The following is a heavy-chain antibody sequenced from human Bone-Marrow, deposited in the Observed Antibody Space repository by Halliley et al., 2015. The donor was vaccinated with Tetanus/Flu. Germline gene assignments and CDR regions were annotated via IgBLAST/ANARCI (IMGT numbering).Heavy chain of an antibody. D-gene: IGHD2-15*01. Sequence: SLRLSCAASGFTFRNYGMHWVRQAPGKGLEWVAVISWDGSAIYYADSVKGRLTISRDNSKNSLFLQMNSLRTEDTAVYYCARENSGGRFDYRGQGTRVTVSS. J-gene: IGHJ4*02. CDR2: ISWDGSAI. CDR1: GFTFRNYG. V-gene: IGHV3-30*03. CDR3: ARENSGGRFDY.